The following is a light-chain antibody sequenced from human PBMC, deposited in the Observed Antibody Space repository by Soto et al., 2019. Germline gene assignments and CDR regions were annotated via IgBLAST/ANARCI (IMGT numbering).Light chain of an antibody. CDR3: QQYNNWPLLT. CDR1: QSVSSN. CDR2: GAS. Sequence: EIVMTQSPATLSVSPGERATLSCRASQSVSSNLAWYQQKPCQAPRLLIYGASTRATGIPARFSGSGSGTEFTLTISSLQSEDFAVYYCQQYNNWPLLTFGQGTKV. V-gene: IGKV3-15*01. J-gene: IGKJ1*01.